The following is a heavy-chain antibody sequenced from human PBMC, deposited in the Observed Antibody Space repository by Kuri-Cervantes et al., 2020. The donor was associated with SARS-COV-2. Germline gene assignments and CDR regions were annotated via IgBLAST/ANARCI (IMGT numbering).Heavy chain of an antibody. CDR1: GFTFSSYA. J-gene: IGHJ4*02. CDR3: ARDIGMATSRGLDY. D-gene: IGHD5-24*01. Sequence: GESLKISCAASGFTFSSYAMHWVRQAPGKGLEWVAVISYDGSNKYYADSVKGRFTISRDNSKNTLYLQMNSLRAEDTAVYYCARDIGMATSRGLDYWGQGTLVTVSS. CDR2: ISYDGSNK. V-gene: IGHV3-30-3*01.